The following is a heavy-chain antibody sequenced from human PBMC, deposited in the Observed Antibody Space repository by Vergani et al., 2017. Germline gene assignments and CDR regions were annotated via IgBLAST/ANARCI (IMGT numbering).Heavy chain of an antibody. V-gene: IGHV3-66*01. CDR1: GFTVSSNY. CDR2: IYSGGST. Sequence: VQLVESGGGVVQPGRSLRLSCAASGFTVSSNYMSWVRQAPGKGLEWVSVIYSGGSTYYADSVKGRFTISRDNSKNTLYLQMNSLRAEDTAVYYCAKDPGRGYSYGFQDYWGQGTLVTVSS. J-gene: IGHJ4*02. D-gene: IGHD5-18*01. CDR3: AKDPGRGYSYGFQDY.